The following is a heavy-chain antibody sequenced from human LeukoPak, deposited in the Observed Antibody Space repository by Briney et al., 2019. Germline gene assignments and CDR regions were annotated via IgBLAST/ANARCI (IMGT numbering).Heavy chain of an antibody. Sequence: ASVKVSCKVSGYTLTELSMHWVRQAPGKGLEWMGGIDPEDGETIYAQKFKGRVTMTEDTSTDTAYMELSSLRSEDTAVYYCATDKATSYLGLAVTPGGFDYWGQGTLVTVSS. CDR3: ATDKATSYLGLAVTPGGFDY. J-gene: IGHJ4*02. D-gene: IGHD6-19*01. CDR1: GYTLTELS. CDR2: IDPEDGET. V-gene: IGHV1-24*01.